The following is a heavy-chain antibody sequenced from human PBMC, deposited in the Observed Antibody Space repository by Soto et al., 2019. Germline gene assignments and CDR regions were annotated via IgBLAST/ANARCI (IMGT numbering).Heavy chain of an antibody. Sequence: PGVSIRLSXAASGFTFSDHYMTWIRQAPGKGLEWVSKISSGGSTMYYADSVKGRFTVSRDNAKDSVYLQMDSLRAEETAVYYCASDPFYYASAYWGQGTLVKVSS. D-gene: IGHD3-10*01. CDR3: ASDPFYYASAY. J-gene: IGHJ4*02. CDR2: ISSGGSTM. CDR1: GFTFSDHY. V-gene: IGHV3-11*01.